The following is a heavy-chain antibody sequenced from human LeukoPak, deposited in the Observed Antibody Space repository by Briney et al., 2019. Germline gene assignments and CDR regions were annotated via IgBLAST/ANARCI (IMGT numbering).Heavy chain of an antibody. J-gene: IGHJ4*02. V-gene: IGHV4-39*01. Sequence: PSETLSLTCTVSGGSISGSSYYWGWIRQSPGKGLEWIGSIYYSGSIYYNPSLKSRVTISVDTSKNQFSLKLSSVTAADTAVYYCARYVTIFVGGESNWGQGTLVTVSS. CDR3: ARYVTIFVGGESN. CDR2: IYYSGSI. D-gene: IGHD3-9*01. CDR1: GGSISGSSYY.